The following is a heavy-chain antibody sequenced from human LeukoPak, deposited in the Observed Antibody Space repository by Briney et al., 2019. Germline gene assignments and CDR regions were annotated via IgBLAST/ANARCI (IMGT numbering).Heavy chain of an antibody. CDR3: ARVGDSTYAFDI. CDR1: GYTFTGYY. D-gene: IGHD3-22*01. Sequence: ASVKVSCKASGYTFTGYYMHWVRQAPGQGLEWMGWINPNSGGTNYAQKFQGRVTMTRDTSVSTAYMELSRLRSDDTAVYYCARVGDSTYAFDIWGQGTMVTVSS. V-gene: IGHV1-2*02. J-gene: IGHJ3*02. CDR2: INPNSGGT.